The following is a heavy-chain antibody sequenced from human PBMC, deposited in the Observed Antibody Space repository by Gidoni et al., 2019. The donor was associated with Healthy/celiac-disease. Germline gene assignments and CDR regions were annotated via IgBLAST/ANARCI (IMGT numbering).Heavy chain of an antibody. V-gene: IGHV3-9*02. CDR3: AKVVWSGSAGFDY. CDR1: GSTSDDYA. Sequence: EVQLVESGGGLVQPGRSLRLSCASSGSTSDDYAMHWVRQPPGKGLEGVSGISWNSGSIGYADSVKGRFTISRDNAKNSLYLQMNSLRAEDTALYYCAKVVWSGSAGFDYWGQGTLVTVSS. CDR2: ISWNSGSI. D-gene: IGHD3-3*01. J-gene: IGHJ4*02.